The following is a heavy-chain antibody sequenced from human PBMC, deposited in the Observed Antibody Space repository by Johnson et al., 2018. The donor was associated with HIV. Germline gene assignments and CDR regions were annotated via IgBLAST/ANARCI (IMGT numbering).Heavy chain of an antibody. Sequence: EVHLVESGGGVVRPGGSLRLSCAASGFTFSSYAMHWVRQAPGKGLEWVSVIYSGGSTYYADSVKGRFTISRDNSKNTLYLQMNSLRAEDTAVYYCASLSGRYCSGGSCPLELGDNVWG. CDR2: IYSGGST. CDR3: ASLSGRYCSGGSCPLELGDNV. J-gene: IGHJ3*01. CDR1: GFTFSSYA. D-gene: IGHD2-15*01. V-gene: IGHV3-66*02.